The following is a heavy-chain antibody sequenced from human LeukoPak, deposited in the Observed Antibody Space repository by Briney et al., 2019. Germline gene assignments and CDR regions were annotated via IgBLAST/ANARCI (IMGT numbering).Heavy chain of an antibody. V-gene: IGHV3-23*01. CDR2: ISSSGGST. CDR3: AMQWLLLGAFDI. J-gene: IGHJ3*02. D-gene: IGHD3-22*01. CDR1: GFTFSSYA. Sequence: GGSLRLSCAASGFTFSSYAMSWVRQAPGKGLEWVSAISSSGGSTYYADSVKGRFTISRDNSKNTLFLQINSLGAEDTAVYYCAMQWLLLGAFDIWGQGTMVTVSS.